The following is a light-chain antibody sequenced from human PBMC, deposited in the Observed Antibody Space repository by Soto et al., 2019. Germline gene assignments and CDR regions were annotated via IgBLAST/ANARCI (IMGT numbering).Light chain of an antibody. CDR2: GAS. CDR3: QQYGSSPRT. J-gene: IGKJ1*01. V-gene: IGKV3-20*01. CDR1: QSLSSSD. Sequence: EIVLTQSPGTLSLSPGERATLSCRASQSLSSSDLAWYQHKPGQAPRLLIYGASSRATGIPNRFSGSGSGTDFTITITRLEPEDYAVYYCQQYGSSPRTFGQGTKVEIK.